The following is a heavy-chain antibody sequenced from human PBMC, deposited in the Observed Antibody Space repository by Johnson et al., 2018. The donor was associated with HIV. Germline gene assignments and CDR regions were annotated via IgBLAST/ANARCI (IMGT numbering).Heavy chain of an antibody. Sequence: VLLVESGGGLVQPGGSLRLSCAASGFTFSTYDMHWVRQVTGKGLEWVSGIGTAGDTYYPGSVKGRFTISRDNSKNTVYLQMNSLRTEDTAVYYCTKDHDYGDAFDLWGQWSIVTVSS. CDR3: TKDHDYGDAFDL. V-gene: IGHV3-13*01. J-gene: IGHJ3*01. CDR1: GFTFSTYD. CDR2: IGTAGDT. D-gene: IGHD4-17*01.